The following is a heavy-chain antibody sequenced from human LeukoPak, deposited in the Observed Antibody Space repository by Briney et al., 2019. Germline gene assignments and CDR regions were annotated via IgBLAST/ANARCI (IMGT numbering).Heavy chain of an antibody. J-gene: IGHJ4*02. CDR2: INANGGYT. D-gene: IGHD1-26*01. CDR3: AKQRGIYLDFDY. CDR1: GLTFSNYA. V-gene: IGHV3-23*01. Sequence: GGSLRLSCSASGLTFSNYAMSWVRQAPGKGLEWVSGINANGGYTYNADSVKGRFTISRDNSMNTLSLQVDSLRAEDTAIYYCAKQRGIYLDFDYWGQGTLVTVSS.